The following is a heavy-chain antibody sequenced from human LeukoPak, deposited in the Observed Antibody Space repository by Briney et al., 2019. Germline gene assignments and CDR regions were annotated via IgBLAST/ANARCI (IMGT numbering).Heavy chain of an antibody. J-gene: IGHJ4*02. CDR3: AARGEYSGSGTR. CDR2: INHSGST. D-gene: IGHD3-10*01. CDR1: SGSFSGYY. V-gene: IGHV4-34*01. Sequence: SETLSLTCAVYSGSFSGYYWSWIRQAPGKGLEWIGEINHSGSTNYNPSLRTRVTISVDTSKNQFSLKLTSVTVADTAMYYCAARGEYSGSGTRWGQGALVTVSS.